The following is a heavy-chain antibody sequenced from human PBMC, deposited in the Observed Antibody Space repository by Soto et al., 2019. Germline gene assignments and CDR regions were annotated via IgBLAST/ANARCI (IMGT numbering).Heavy chain of an antibody. CDR2: ICYGGST. Sequence: SETLSLTCTVSGGSISSYYWNWIRQPPGKGLEWIGYICYGGSTTYNPSLKSRVTISVDTSKNQFSLKLDSVTAADTAVYYCAGSPYYYYGMDVWGQGTSVTVSS. D-gene: IGHD6-13*01. CDR1: GGSISSYY. V-gene: IGHV4-59*01. CDR3: AGSPYYYYGMDV. J-gene: IGHJ6*02.